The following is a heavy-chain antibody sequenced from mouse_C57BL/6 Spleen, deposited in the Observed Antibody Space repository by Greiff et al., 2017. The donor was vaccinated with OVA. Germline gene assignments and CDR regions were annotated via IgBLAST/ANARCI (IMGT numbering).Heavy chain of an antibody. D-gene: IGHD1-1*01. J-gene: IGHJ1*03. V-gene: IGHV2-2*01. CDR2: IWSGGST. CDR1: GFSLTSYG. Sequence: QVQLKESGPGLVQPSQSLSITCTVSGFSLTSYGVHWVRQSPGKGLEWLGVIWSGGSTDYNAAFISRLSISKDNSKSQVFFKMNSLQADDTSIYYCARDRGGNYYEYFDVWGTGTTVTVSS. CDR3: ARDRGGNYYEYFDV.